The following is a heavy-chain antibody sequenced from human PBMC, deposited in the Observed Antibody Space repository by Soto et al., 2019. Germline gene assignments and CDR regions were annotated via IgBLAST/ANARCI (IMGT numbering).Heavy chain of an antibody. D-gene: IGHD6-13*01. CDR2: ISGSGGST. CDR1: GFTFSSYA. J-gene: IGHJ4*02. Sequence: GGSLRLCCAACGFTFSSYAMSWVRQAPGKGLEWVSAISGSGGSTYYADSVKGRFTISRDNSKNTLYLQMNSLRAEDTAVYYCAKDHVAADRVFDYWGQGTLVTVSS. V-gene: IGHV3-23*01. CDR3: AKDHVAADRVFDY.